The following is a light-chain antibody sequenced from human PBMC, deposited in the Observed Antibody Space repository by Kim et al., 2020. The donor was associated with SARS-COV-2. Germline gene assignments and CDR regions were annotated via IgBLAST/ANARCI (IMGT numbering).Light chain of an antibody. CDR1: TSDIGNNY. V-gene: IGLV1-51*01. CDR2: DDD. Sequence: QSVLTQPPSVSAAPGQRVTISCSGATSDIGNNYASWYQQLPGTAPKLLIYDDDKRPSGIPDRFSASKSGTTATLTIAGVQTGDEADYHCGTWHSGLRVFLFGGGTQLTVL. J-gene: IGLJ2*01. CDR3: GTWHSGLRVFL.